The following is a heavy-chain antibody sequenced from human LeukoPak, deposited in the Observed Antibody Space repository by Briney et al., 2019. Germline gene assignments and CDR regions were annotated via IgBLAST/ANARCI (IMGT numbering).Heavy chain of an antibody. J-gene: IGHJ6*02. CDR3: ARGYYYGMDV. CDR2: ISSSSGTI. D-gene: IGHD5-12*01. V-gene: IGHV3-48*02. Sequence: GGSLRLSCAASGFTFSTYSMNWVPQGPGKGLEWVSYISSSSGTIYYADSVKGRFTFSRDNAKNSLYLQMNSLRDEDTAVYYCARGYYYGMDVWGQGTTVTVSS. CDR1: GFTFSTYS.